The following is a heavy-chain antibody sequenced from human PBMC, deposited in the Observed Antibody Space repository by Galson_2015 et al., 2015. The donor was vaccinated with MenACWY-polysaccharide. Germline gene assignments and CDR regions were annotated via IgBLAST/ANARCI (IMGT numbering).Heavy chain of an antibody. J-gene: IGHJ4*02. Sequence: SLRLSCAGSGFTFSTYSMIWVRQAPGKGLEWVSAISGSGSYIYYADSVKGRFTISRDNAKNSLYLQMYSLRAEDTAVYYCASRTRFRTGSGPEDFWGQGTLVAVSS. CDR2: ISGSGSYI. D-gene: IGHD1-14*01. V-gene: IGHV3-21*01. CDR3: ASRTRFRTGSGPEDF. CDR1: GFTFSTYS.